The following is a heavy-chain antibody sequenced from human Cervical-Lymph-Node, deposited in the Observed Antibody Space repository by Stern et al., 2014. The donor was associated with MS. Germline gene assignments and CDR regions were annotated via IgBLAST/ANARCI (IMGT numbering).Heavy chain of an antibody. CDR1: GGSISSSSYY. CDR3: ARHAFIAAAGT. CDR2: IYYSGST. D-gene: IGHD6-13*01. J-gene: IGHJ4*02. Sequence: QVQLQESGPGLVKPSETLSLTCTVSGGSISSSSYYWGWIRQPPGKGLEWIGSIYYSGSTYYNPSLKSRVTISLDTSKNQFSLKLSSVTAADTAVYYCARHAFIAAAGTWGQGTLVTVSS. V-gene: IGHV4-39*01.